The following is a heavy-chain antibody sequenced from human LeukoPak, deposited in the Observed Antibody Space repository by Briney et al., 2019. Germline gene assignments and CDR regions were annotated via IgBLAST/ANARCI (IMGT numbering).Heavy chain of an antibody. Sequence: GGSLRLSCGASGFTFSSYWMHWVRQAPGKGLVWVSRISTDASSTTYADSVKGRFTISRDNAKGTLYLQMSSLRAEDTAVYYCTGHHQAYSRTYWGQGTLVTVSS. CDR3: TGHHQAYSRTY. CDR2: ISTDASST. D-gene: IGHD4-11*01. CDR1: GFTFSSYW. J-gene: IGHJ4*02. V-gene: IGHV3-74*01.